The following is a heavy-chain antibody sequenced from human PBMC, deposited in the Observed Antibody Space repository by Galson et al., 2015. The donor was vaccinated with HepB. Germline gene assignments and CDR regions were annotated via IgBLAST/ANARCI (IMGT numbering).Heavy chain of an antibody. CDR2: IIPIFGTA. Sequence: SVKVSCKASGGTFSSYAISWVRQAPGQGLEWMGGIIPIFGTANYAQKFQGRVTITADESTSTAYMELSSLRSEDTAVYYCASLGPLTIFGVVNGWFDPWGQGTLVTVSS. CDR3: ASLGPLTIFGVVNGWFDP. J-gene: IGHJ5*02. CDR1: GGTFSSYA. D-gene: IGHD3-3*01. V-gene: IGHV1-69*13.